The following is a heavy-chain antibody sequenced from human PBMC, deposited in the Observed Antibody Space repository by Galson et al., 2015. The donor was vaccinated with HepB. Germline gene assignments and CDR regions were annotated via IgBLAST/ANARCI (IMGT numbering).Heavy chain of an antibody. D-gene: IGHD2-8*01. CDR2: IKSKTDGGTT. CDR3: TTKYGRNYGVDV. J-gene: IGHJ6*02. Sequence: SLRLSCAASGFTFSNAWMSWVRQAPGKGLEWVGRIKSKTDGGTTDYAAPVKGRFTISRDDSKNTLYLQMNSLKTEDTAVYYCTTKYGRNYGVDVWGQGTTVTVSS. V-gene: IGHV3-15*01. CDR1: GFTFSNAW.